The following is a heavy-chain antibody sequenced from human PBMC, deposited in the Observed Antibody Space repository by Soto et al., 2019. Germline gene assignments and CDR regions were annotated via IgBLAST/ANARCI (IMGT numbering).Heavy chain of an antibody. J-gene: IGHJ4*02. CDR2: ISGSGGST. CDR3: AKAGAARLEYFDY. Sequence: EVQLLESGGGLVQPGGSLRLSCAASGFTFSSYAMSWVRQAPGKGLEWVSAISGSGGSTYYADSVKGRFTISRDNSTNTLYLQMNSLRAEDTAVYYCAKAGAARLEYFDYWGQGTLVTVSS. CDR1: GFTFSSYA. D-gene: IGHD6-6*01. V-gene: IGHV3-23*01.